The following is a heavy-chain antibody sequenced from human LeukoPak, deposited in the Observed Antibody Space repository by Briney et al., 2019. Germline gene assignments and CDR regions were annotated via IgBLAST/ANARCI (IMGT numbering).Heavy chain of an antibody. CDR1: GGSISSGGYS. CDR2: IYNSGST. CDR3: ARIPGVGLSFDY. V-gene: IGHV4-30-4*07. J-gene: IGHJ4*02. Sequence: SETLSLTCAVSGGSISSGGYSWSWIRQPPGRRLEWIGYIYNSGSTYYNPSLKSRVTISIDTSKNQFSLKLSSVTAADTAVYYCARIPGVGLSFDYWGQGTLVTVSS. D-gene: IGHD2-21*01.